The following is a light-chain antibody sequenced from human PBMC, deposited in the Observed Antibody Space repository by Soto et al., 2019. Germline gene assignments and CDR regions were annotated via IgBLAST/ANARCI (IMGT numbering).Light chain of an antibody. V-gene: IGKV3-15*01. CDR1: QSVRSN. J-gene: IGKJ4*01. CDR2: GAS. Sequence: IVMPPPLSTLSVSLGERATLSCRARQSVRSNLGWFQQKPGQAPRLLIYGASTRATGIPARFSGSGSGTEFTLTISSLQSEDFAVSYCQHHKSWPHTFGGGTKVDIK. CDR3: QHHKSWPHT.